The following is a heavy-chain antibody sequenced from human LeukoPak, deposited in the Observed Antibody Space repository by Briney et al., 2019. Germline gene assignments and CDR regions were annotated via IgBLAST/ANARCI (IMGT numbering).Heavy chain of an antibody. CDR2: ISGSGDNT. V-gene: IGHV3-23*01. CDR3: AREIAVAANWFDP. J-gene: IGHJ5*02. Sequence: PGGSLRLSCAASGFTFTNYAMCWVRQAPGKGLEWVSAISGSGDNTYYADSVKGRFTISRDNSRNTLHLQMNSLRAEDTAVYYCAREIAVAANWFDPWGQGTLVTVSS. CDR1: GFTFTNYA. D-gene: IGHD6-19*01.